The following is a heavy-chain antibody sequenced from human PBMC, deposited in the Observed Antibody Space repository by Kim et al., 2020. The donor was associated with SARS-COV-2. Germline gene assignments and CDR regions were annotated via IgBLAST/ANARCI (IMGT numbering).Heavy chain of an antibody. D-gene: IGHD3-10*01. CDR2: IVPILGTT. CDR1: GDSFSIDV. CDR3: ATGRNSEYFHH. J-gene: IGHJ1*01. V-gene: IGHV1-69*11. Sequence: SVKVSCKASGDSFSIDVISWLRQAPGQGLEWLGRIVPILGTTHSVENFKDRVTFTADASTSTVYMELSSLTSQDTATYFCATGRNSEYFHHWGQGTLIT.